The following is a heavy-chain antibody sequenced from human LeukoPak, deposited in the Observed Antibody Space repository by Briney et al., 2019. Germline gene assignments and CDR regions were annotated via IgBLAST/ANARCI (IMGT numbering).Heavy chain of an antibody. CDR1: GGSFSGYY. V-gene: IGHV4-34*01. Sequence: PSETLSLTCAVYGGSFSGYYWSWIRQPPGKGLEWIGEINHSGSTNYNPSLKSRVTISVGTSKNQFSLKLSSVTAADTAVYYCARGHYYGSGSYVAMDVWGQGTTVTVSS. D-gene: IGHD3-10*01. CDR2: INHSGST. CDR3: ARGHYYGSGSYVAMDV. J-gene: IGHJ6*02.